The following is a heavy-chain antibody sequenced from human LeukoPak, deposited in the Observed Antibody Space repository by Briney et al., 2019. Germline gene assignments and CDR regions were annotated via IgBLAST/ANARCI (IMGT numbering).Heavy chain of an antibody. V-gene: IGHV4-61*01. D-gene: IGHD2-21*02. CDR1: GGSVSSGSYY. Sequence: SETLSLTCTVSGGSVSSGSYYWSWIRQPPGKGLEWIGYIYYSGSTNYNPSLKSRVTISVDTSKNQFAMKLSSVTAADTAVYYSARGDPIHYFNYWGQGTLATVSS. J-gene: IGHJ4*02. CDR3: ARGDPIHYFNY. CDR2: IYYSGST.